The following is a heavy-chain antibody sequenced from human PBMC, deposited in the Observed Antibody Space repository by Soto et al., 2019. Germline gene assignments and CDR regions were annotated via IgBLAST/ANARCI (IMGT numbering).Heavy chain of an antibody. D-gene: IGHD6-13*01. V-gene: IGHV4-4*02. Sequence: ASETLSLTGAVSVASISTNNWWSWVRQPPGKGLEWIGEVYHSGSTNCNPSLKSRVTISIDKSKNQFSLRLTSMTAADTAVYYCAVPGAGDFDYWSQGTLVTVSS. CDR1: VASISTNNW. CDR2: VYHSGST. CDR3: AVPGAGDFDY. J-gene: IGHJ4*02.